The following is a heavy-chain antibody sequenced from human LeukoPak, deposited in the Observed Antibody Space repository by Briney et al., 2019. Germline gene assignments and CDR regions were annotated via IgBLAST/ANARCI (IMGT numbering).Heavy chain of an antibody. CDR3: AKDRQQLDNLDY. CDR2: LSAGGGIT. D-gene: IGHD6-13*01. J-gene: IGHJ4*02. CDR1: GFTFGSVG. V-gene: IGHV3-23*01. Sequence: GGSLRLSCAASGFTFGSVGMSWVRQAPGKGLEWVSGLSAGGGITYYADSVKGRFNISRDNAKNTLYLQMNSLRADDTAIYYCAKDRQQLDNLDYWGQGTLVTVSS.